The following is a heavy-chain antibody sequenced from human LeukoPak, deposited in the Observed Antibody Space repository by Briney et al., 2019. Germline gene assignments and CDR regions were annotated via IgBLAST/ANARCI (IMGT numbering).Heavy chain of an antibody. V-gene: IGHV3-48*02. Sequence: GGSLRLSCAASGFTFSSYNMNWVRQAPGKGLEWVSYISSSNSTIYYADSVKGRFTISRDNARNSLYLQMNSLRDEDTAVYYCARGNDYDNCYFDLWGRGTLVTVSS. D-gene: IGHD3-22*01. J-gene: IGHJ2*01. CDR2: ISSSNSTI. CDR3: ARGNDYDNCYFDL. CDR1: GFTFSSYN.